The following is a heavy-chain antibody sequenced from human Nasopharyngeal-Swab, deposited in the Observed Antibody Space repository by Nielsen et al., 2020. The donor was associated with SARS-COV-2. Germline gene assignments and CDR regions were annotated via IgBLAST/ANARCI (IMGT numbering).Heavy chain of an antibody. Sequence: SETLSLTCAVYGGSFSGYYWSWIRQPPGKGLEWIGEINHSGSTNYNPSLKSRVTKSVDTSKNQFSLKLSSVTAADTAVYYCARGPVDVLLWFGELFHSHGMDVWGQGTTVTVSS. V-gene: IGHV4-34*01. D-gene: IGHD3-10*01. J-gene: IGHJ6*02. CDR2: INHSGST. CDR1: GGSFSGYY. CDR3: ARGPVDVLLWFGELFHSHGMDV.